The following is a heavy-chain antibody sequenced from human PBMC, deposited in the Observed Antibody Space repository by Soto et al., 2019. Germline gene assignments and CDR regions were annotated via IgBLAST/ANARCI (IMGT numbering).Heavy chain of an antibody. CDR3: ARGDSTDCSNGVCSFFYNHDMDV. CDR1: GYSFTDYH. D-gene: IGHD2-8*01. CDR2: INPKSGGT. Sequence: ASVKVSCKASGYSFTDYHIHWVRQAPGQGLEWLGRINPKSGGTSTAQKFQGWVTMTTDTSISTASMELARLTSDDTAIYYCARGDSTDCSNGVCSFFYNHDMDVWGQGTTVTVS. V-gene: IGHV1-2*04. J-gene: IGHJ6*02.